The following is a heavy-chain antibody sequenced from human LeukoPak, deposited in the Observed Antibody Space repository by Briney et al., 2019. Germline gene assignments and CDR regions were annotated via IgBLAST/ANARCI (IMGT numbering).Heavy chain of an antibody. V-gene: IGHV3-74*01. CDR1: GFTFSSYW. CDR2: INSDGSST. Sequence: GGSLRLSCAASGFTFSSYWMHWVRQAPGKGLVWVSRINSDGSSTSYADSVKGRFTISRDNVKKTIFVQMHSLRAEDTAQYYCAKGGAGTTDAPHGDVVTTTLDGFDLWGQGAMVTVSS. D-gene: IGHD2-21*02. CDR3: AKGGAGTTDAPHGDVVTTTLDGFDL. J-gene: IGHJ3*01.